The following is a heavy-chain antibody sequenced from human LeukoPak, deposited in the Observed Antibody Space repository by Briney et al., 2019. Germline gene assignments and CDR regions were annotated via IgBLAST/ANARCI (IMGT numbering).Heavy chain of an antibody. D-gene: IGHD3-10*01. V-gene: IGHV3-7*01. Sequence: GGSLRLSCAASGFTFSSYWMSWVRQAPGKGLEWVANIKQDGSEKYYVDSVKGRFTISRDNAKNSLYLQMNSLRAEDTAVYYCARGGGIWFGELFHFDYWGQGTLVTVSS. CDR2: IKQDGSEK. J-gene: IGHJ4*02. CDR3: ARGGGIWFGELFHFDY. CDR1: GFTFSSYW.